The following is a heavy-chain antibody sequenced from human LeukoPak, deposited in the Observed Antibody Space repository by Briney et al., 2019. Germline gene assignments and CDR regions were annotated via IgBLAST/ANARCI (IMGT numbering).Heavy chain of an antibody. J-gene: IGHJ4*02. D-gene: IGHD3-10*01. CDR3: ARDLGEPLGHYYFDY. CDR1: GGTFSSYA. CDR2: IIPIFGTT. Sequence: ASVKVSCKASGGTFSSYAISWVRQAPGQGLEWMGGIIPIFGTTNYAQKFQGRVTITADESTSTAYMELSSLRSEDTAVYYCARDLGEPLGHYYFDYWGQGTLVTVSS. V-gene: IGHV1-69*13.